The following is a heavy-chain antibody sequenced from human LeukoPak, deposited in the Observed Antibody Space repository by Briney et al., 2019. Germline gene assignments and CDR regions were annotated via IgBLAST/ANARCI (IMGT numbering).Heavy chain of an antibody. D-gene: IGHD3/OR15-3a*01. J-gene: IGHJ4*02. Sequence: PSETLSLTCTVSGYSISSGYYWGWIRQPPGKGLEWIGSIYHSGSTYYNPSLKSQVSISIDTSKNQFPLRLTSVTAADTAVYYCARQTGSGLFILPGGQGTLVTVSS. CDR2: IYHSGST. CDR1: GYSISSGYY. V-gene: IGHV4-38-2*02. CDR3: ARQTGSGLFILP.